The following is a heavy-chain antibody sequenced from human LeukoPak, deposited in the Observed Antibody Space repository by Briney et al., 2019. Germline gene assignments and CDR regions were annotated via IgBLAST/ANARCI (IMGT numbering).Heavy chain of an antibody. V-gene: IGHV4-59*01. CDR1: GGSISSYY. Sequence: SETLSLTCTVSGGSISSYYWSWIRQPPGKGLEWIGYIYYSGSTNYNPSLKSRVTISVDTSKNQFSLKLNSVTAADTAVYYCSRGRILEWLFEAHWFDPWGQGTLVTVSS. J-gene: IGHJ5*02. CDR3: SRGRILEWLFEAHWFDP. CDR2: IYYSGST. D-gene: IGHD3-3*01.